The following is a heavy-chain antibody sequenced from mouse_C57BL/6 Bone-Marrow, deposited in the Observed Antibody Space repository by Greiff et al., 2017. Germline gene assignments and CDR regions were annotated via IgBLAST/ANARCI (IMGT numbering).Heavy chain of an antibody. CDR2: IHPNSGST. D-gene: IGHD2-5*01. Sequence: VQGVESGAELVKPGASVKLSCKASGYTFTSYWMHWVKQRPGQGLEWIGMIHPNSGSTNYNEKFKSKATLTVDKSSSTAYMQLSSLTSEDSAVYYCARSSHYSNYVGAMDYWGQGTSVTVSS. CDR3: ARSSHYSNYVGAMDY. J-gene: IGHJ4*01. CDR1: GYTFTSYW. V-gene: IGHV1-64*01.